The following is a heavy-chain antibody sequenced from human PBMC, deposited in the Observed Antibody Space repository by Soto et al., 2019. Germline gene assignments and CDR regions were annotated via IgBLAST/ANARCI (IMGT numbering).Heavy chain of an antibody. CDR2: IYTTGST. D-gene: IGHD3-9*01. J-gene: IGHJ3*02. Sequence: SAPLSLTGTVSGPSISGSYWSWIRQPAGEGLEWIGRIYTTGSTHYNPSLKSRVTLSLYMSKNQFSLKLNSVTAAATAGNYCARELPSMYEIIGGHFESWGKGTVVPVSS. CDR1: GPSISGSY. V-gene: IGHV4-4*07. CDR3: ARELPSMYEIIGGHFES.